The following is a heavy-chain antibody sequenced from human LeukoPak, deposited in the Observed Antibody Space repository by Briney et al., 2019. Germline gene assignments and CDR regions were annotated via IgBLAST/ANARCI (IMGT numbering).Heavy chain of an antibody. CDR2: IYYSGST. CDR3: ARDDPDRLQSEGMDV. CDR1: GGSISSSSYY. Sequence: SETLSLTCTVSGGSISSSSYYWGWIRQPPGKGLEWIGRIYYSGSTYYNPSLKSRVTISVDTSKNQFSLKLSSVTAADTAVYYCARDDPDRLQSEGMDVWGQGTTVTVSS. V-gene: IGHV4-39*07. J-gene: IGHJ6*02. D-gene: IGHD4-11*01.